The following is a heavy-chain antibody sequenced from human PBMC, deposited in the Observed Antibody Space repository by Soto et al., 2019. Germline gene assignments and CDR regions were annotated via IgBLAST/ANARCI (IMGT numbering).Heavy chain of an antibody. CDR1: GYTFIDYY. J-gene: IGHJ4*02. D-gene: IGHD3-10*01. CDR3: ARATSRRSGSAKVQFDF. V-gene: IGHV1-2*02. CDR2: SNPASGGT. Sequence: QVHLVQSGAEVKKLGASVLVSCKASGYTFIDYYIHWIRQAPGQGLEWMGWSNPASGGTITAQKFQGRVTLTRDTSINTGYMEVTRLTSDDTAIHYCARATSRRSGSAKVQFDFWGQGTLVTVSS.